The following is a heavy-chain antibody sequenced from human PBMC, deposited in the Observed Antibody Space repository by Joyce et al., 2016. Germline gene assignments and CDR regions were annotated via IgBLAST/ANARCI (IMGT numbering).Heavy chain of an antibody. CDR2: MGPNSGNT. Sequence: HVQLVQSGAEVKRPGASVKVSCRASGYTFTNHNINWVRQATGQGVEWKGWMGPNSGNTGYEPKFQGRGTMTANTSINTVYMERSSLTSEDTAVYYCARRVSSVDSQTQWFDPWGQGTLVTVSS. CDR3: ARRVSSVDSQTQWFDP. CDR1: GYTFTNHN. J-gene: IGHJ5*02. V-gene: IGHV1-8*01. D-gene: IGHD3-22*01.